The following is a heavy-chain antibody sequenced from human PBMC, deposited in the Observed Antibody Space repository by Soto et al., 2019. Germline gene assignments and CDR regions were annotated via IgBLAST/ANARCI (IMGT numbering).Heavy chain of an antibody. Sequence: GASVKVSCKASGYTFTSYGISWVRQAPGQGLEWMGWISAYNGNTNYAQKLQGRVTMTTDTSTSTAYMELRSLRSDDTAVYYCARTTDYDILPGHLGYWGQGTLVTVSS. J-gene: IGHJ4*02. V-gene: IGHV1-18*01. CDR2: ISAYNGNT. CDR3: ARTTDYDILPGHLGY. D-gene: IGHD3-9*01. CDR1: GYTFTSYG.